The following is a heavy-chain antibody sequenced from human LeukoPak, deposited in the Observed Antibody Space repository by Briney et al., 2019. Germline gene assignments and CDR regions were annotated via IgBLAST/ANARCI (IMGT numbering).Heavy chain of an antibody. CDR3: AKRSGDSYYLDS. CDR1: GFIFSSYA. CDR2: ISGSGGST. V-gene: IGHV3-23*01. Sequence: PGGSLRLSCAASGFIFSSYAMTWVRQAPGKGLGWVSAISGSGGSTYYADSVKGRFTISRDTSKSTLYLQMNSLRAEDTAVYYCAKRSGDSYYLDSWGQGTLVTVSS. J-gene: IGHJ4*02. D-gene: IGHD2-15*01.